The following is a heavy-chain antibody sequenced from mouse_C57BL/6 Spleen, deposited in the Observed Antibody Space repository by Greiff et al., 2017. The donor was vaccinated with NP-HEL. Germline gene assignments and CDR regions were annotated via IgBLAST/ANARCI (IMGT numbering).Heavy chain of an antibody. CDR3: ARKGPYYYGSSYEGY. D-gene: IGHD1-1*01. J-gene: IGHJ2*01. CDR1: GYTFTSYW. V-gene: IGHV1-50*01. Sequence: VQLQQPGAELVKPGASVKLSCKASGYTFTSYWMQWVKQRPGQGLEWIGEIDPSDSYTNYNQKFKGKATLTVDTSSSTAYMQLSSLTSEDSAVYYCARKGPYYYGSSYEGYWGQGTTLTVSS. CDR2: IDPSDSYT.